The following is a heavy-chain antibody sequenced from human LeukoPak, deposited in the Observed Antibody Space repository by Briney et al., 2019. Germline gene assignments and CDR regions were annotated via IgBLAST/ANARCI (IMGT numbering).Heavy chain of an antibody. Sequence: PGGSLRLSCAASGFTLSTYWMTWVRQAPGKGLEWVAHINQDGSEKYYVDSEKGRFTISRDNAKKLLYLQMNSLRVEDTAVYYCARDRGSSGRLGRFDNWGQGTLVTVSP. CDR1: GFTLSTYW. CDR3: ARDRGSSGRLGRFDN. D-gene: IGHD6-19*01. V-gene: IGHV3-7*01. J-gene: IGHJ4*02. CDR2: INQDGSEK.